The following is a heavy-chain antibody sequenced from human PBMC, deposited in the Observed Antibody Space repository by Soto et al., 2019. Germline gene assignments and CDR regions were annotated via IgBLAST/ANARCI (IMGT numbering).Heavy chain of an antibody. V-gene: IGHV1-3*01. CDR3: ARGNSGAFDL. J-gene: IGHJ3*01. CDR1: GYTLTTYS. D-gene: IGHD6-19*01. Sequence: QVQLVQSGAEVKKPGASVKVSCKASGYTLTTYSMHWVRQAPGQRLEWMGWMNPLNGDTKYSQRFQGRLTLTRDTSASTAYMELSSLRSEDTAIYYCARGNSGAFDLWGQGTMVTVSS. CDR2: MNPLNGDT.